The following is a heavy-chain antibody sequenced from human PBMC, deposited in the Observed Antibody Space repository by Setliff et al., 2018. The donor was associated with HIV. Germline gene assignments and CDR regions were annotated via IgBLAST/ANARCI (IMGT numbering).Heavy chain of an antibody. Sequence: PGRSLRLSCVASGFSINDHDMNWVRQAPGKGLEWVSHIRASGQTLSYADSVKGRFTISRDNAKNTLFLQMNSLRAEDTAVYYCARLPQDVRSSIDFWGQGTLVTVSS. CDR1: GFSINDHD. CDR2: IRASGQTL. CDR3: ARLPQDVRSSIDF. J-gene: IGHJ4*02. D-gene: IGHD6-6*01. V-gene: IGHV3-11*04.